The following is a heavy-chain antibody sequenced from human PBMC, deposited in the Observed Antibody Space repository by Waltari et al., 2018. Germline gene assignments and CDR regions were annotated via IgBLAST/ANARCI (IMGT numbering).Heavy chain of an antibody. Sequence: EVQLVQSGAEVKKPGATVKISCKVSGYTFTDYYMHWVQQAPGKGLEWMGLVDPEDGETIYAEKFQCRVTITADTSTDTAYMELSSLRSEDTAVYYCATDALSKARLTYYYYMDVWGKGTTVTVSS. CDR3: ATDALSKARLTYYYYMDV. V-gene: IGHV1-69-2*01. CDR1: GYTFTDYY. J-gene: IGHJ6*03. CDR2: VDPEDGET.